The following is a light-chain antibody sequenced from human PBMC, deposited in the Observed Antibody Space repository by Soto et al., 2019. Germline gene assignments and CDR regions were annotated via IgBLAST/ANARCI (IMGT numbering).Light chain of an antibody. CDR2: EVS. J-gene: IGLJ1*01. V-gene: IGLV2-8*01. CDR1: SSDVGGYNY. CDR3: RSYAGSNNYV. Sequence: QSALAQPPSASGSPGQSVTISCTGTSSDVGGYNYVSWYQQHPGKAPKLIISEVSKRPSGVPDRFSGSKSGNTASLTVSGLQAEDEADYYCRSYAGSNNYVFGTGTKVTVL.